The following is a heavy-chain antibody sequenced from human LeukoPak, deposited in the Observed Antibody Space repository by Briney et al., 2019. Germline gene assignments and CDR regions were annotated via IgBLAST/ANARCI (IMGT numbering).Heavy chain of an antibody. J-gene: IGHJ6*02. CDR2: ITSKGDGT. Sequence: GGSLRLSCSASGFRFSSYTMCWGRQAPGKGLEYVAAITSKGDGTYFADSVKDRFTISRDNSKNTLYLQMSSLRAEDTAVYYCMKGFYGMDVWGQGTTVTVSS. CDR3: MKGFYGMDV. V-gene: IGHV3-64D*06. CDR1: GFRFSSYT.